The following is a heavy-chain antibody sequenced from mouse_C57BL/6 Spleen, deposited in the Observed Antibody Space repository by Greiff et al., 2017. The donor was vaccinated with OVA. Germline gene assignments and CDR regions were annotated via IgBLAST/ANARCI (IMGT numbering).Heavy chain of an antibody. CDR2: IYPGSGST. CDR1: GYTFTSYW. Sequence: VKLMESGAELVKPGASVKMSCKASGYTFTSYWITWVKQRPGQGLEWIGDIYPGSGSTNYNEKFKSKATLTVDTSSSTAYMQLSSLTSEDSAVYYCAREDYGSSSFDYWGQGTTLTVSS. D-gene: IGHD1-1*01. V-gene: IGHV1-55*01. J-gene: IGHJ2*01. CDR3: AREDYGSSSFDY.